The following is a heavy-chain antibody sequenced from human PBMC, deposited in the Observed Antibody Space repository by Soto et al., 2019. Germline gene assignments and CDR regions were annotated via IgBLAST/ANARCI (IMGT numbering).Heavy chain of an antibody. CDR1: GGSISSYY. CDR3: ASLGGWSVDY. D-gene: IGHD3-16*01. Sequence: QVQLQESGPGLVKPSETLSLTCTDSGGSISSYYWSWIRQPPGKGLEWIGYIYYSGSTTYNPSLKNRVTTSVDTSKNQFSLKLSSVTAADTAVYYCASLGGWSVDYWGQGTLVTVSS. CDR2: IYYSGST. V-gene: IGHV4-59*08. J-gene: IGHJ4*02.